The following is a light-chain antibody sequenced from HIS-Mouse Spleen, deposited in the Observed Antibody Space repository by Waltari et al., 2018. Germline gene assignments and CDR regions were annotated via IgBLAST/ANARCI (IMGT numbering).Light chain of an antibody. CDR2: EVS. J-gene: IGLJ3*02. V-gene: IGLV2-14*01. CDR3: SSYTSSSTLWV. CDR1: SSDVGGYHH. Sequence: QSALTQPASVSGSPGQSITISCPGTSSDVGGYHHVPWYQQHPGKAPKLMIYEVSNRPSGVSNRFSGSKSGNTASLTISGLQAEDEADYYCSSYTSSSTLWVFGGGTKLTVL.